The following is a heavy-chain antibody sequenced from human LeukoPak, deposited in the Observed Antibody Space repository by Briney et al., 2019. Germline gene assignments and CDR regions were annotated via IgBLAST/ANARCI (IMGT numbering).Heavy chain of an antibody. Sequence: PSETLSLTCTVSGGSISSYYWSWIRQPAGKGLEWIGRIYTSGSTNYNPSLKSRVTMSVDTSKNQFSLKLSSVTAADTAVYYCARDYGGNPSHYYYYYMDVWGKGTTVTVSS. CDR3: ARDYGGNPSHYYYYYMDV. D-gene: IGHD4-23*01. V-gene: IGHV4-4*07. CDR1: GGSISSYY. J-gene: IGHJ6*03. CDR2: IYTSGST.